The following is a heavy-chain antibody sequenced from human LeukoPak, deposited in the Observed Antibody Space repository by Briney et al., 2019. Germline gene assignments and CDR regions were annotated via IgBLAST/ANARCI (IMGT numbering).Heavy chain of an antibody. CDR1: GGTFSSYA. J-gene: IGHJ1*01. CDR3: AGGDYDILTGHVKDGYFQH. D-gene: IGHD3-9*01. CDR2: IIPIFGTA. Sequence: VASVTVSCKASGGTFSSYAISWVRQAPGQGLEWMGGIIPIFGTANYAQKFQGRVTITADESTSTAYMELSSLRSEDTAVYYCAGGDYDILTGHVKDGYFQHWGQGTLVTVSS. V-gene: IGHV1-69*13.